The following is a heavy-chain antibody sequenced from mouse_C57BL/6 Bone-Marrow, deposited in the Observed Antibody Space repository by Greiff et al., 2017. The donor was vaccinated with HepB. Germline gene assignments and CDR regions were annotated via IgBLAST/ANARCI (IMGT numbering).Heavy chain of an antibody. CDR1: GYTFTSYT. J-gene: IGHJ2*01. D-gene: IGHD1-1*01. CDR2: INPSSGYT. CDR3: ARGVLRYFDY. Sequence: QVHVKQSGAELARPGASVKMSCKASGYTFTSYTMHWVKQRPGQGLEWIGYINPSSGYTKYNQKFKDKATLTADKSSSTAYMQLSSLTSEDSAVYYCARGVLRYFDYWGQGTTLTVSS. V-gene: IGHV1-4*01.